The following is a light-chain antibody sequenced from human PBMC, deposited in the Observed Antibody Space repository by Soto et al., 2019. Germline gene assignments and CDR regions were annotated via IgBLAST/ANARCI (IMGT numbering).Light chain of an antibody. V-gene: IGLV2-14*01. CDR2: DVS. CDR3: SSYTGSSVV. Sequence: QSALTQPASVSGSPGQSITISCTGTSSDVGGYNYVSWYQQHPGKAPKLMIYDVSNRPSGVSNRFSGSKSGNTASLTISGVQAEDEADYYCSSYTGSSVVFGGGTQLTVL. J-gene: IGLJ2*01. CDR1: SSDVGGYNY.